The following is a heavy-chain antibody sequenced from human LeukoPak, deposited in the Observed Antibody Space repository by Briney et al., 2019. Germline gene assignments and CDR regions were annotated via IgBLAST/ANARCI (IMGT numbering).Heavy chain of an antibody. CDR3: AGGNGWYSF. CDR2: IYYTGNT. Sequence: PSETLSLTCTVSGGSMSSNSYYWGWIRQPPGKGLEWIGTIYYTGNTYYNPSLKSRVTISMDTSKSRVSLRLSSVTAADTAVYYCAGGNGWYSFWGQGTLVTVSS. J-gene: IGHJ4*02. CDR1: GGSMSSNSYY. V-gene: IGHV4-39*01. D-gene: IGHD6-19*01.